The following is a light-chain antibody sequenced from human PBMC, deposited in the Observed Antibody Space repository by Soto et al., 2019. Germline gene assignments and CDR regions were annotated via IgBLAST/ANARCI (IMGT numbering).Light chain of an antibody. CDR2: GVS. CDR1: QSVSSSY. Sequence: EIVLTQSPGTLSLSPGERATLSCRASQSVSSSYLAWYQQKPGQAPRLLIYGVSSRATGIPDRFSGSGSGRDFTLTISRLEPEDFAVYYCQQYGSSLYTFGQGTKLEIK. CDR3: QQYGSSLYT. V-gene: IGKV3-20*01. J-gene: IGKJ2*01.